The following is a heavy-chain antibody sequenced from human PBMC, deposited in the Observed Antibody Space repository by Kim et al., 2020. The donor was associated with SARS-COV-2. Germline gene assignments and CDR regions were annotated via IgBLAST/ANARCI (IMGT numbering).Heavy chain of an antibody. CDR3: ARQKLRSFDY. D-gene: IGHD3-3*01. V-gene: IGHV1-3*04. J-gene: IGHJ4*02. Sequence: ASVKVSCKASGYTFTTYGIHWVRQAPGQRLEWMGWINTDNGYTRYSQTFQDRVTITKDPSASTGYMELSSLTSEDTAVYFCARQKLRSFDYWGQGTLITVSS. CDR2: INTDNGYT. CDR1: GYTFTTYG.